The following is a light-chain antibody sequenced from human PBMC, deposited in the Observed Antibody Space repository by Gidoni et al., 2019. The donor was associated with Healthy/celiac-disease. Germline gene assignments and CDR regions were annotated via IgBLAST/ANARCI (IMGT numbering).Light chain of an antibody. V-gene: IGLV2-14*03. J-gene: IGLJ1*01. CDR3: SSYTSSNTYV. CDR2: DVI. CDR1: SSDVGAYNY. Sequence: QSALTQPASVSGSPGQSITISCTGTSSDVGAYNYVSWYHQHPGKVPKLIIYDVINRPAGVSNRFSGSKSGNTASLTISGLQAEDEADYYCSSYTSSNTYVFGTGTKVTVL.